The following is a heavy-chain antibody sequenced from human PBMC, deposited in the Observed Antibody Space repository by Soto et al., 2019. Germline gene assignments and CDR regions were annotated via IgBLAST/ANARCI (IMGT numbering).Heavy chain of an antibody. CDR3: ARDFRYFHY. CDR1: GGTFSGYF. D-gene: IGHD3-10*01. Sequence: PSETLSLTCAVYGGTFSGYFWSWVRQPPGKGLEWIGEIEHNGNNNINPSLKSRVTMSVDTSKNQISLTLTSVTAADTAVYYCARDFRYFHYWGKGTLVTVSS. V-gene: IGHV4-34*01. CDR2: IEHNGNN. J-gene: IGHJ4*02.